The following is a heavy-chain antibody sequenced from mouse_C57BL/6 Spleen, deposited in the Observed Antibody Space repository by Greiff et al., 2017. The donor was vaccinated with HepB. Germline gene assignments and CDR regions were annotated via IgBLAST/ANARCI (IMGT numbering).Heavy chain of an antibody. D-gene: IGHD4-1*01. CDR2: IYPGDGDT. CDR1: GYAFSSSW. V-gene: IGHV1-82*01. J-gene: IGHJ1*03. Sequence: QVQLQQSGPELVKPGASVKISCKASGYAFSSSWMNWVKQSPGKGLEWIGRIYPGDGDTNYNGKFKGKATLTADKSSSTAYMQLSSLTSEDSAVYFCARLGRGWYFDVWGTGTTVTVSS. CDR3: ARLGRGWYFDV.